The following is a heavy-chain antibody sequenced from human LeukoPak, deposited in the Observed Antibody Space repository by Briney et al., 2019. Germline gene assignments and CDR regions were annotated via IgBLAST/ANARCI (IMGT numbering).Heavy chain of an antibody. D-gene: IGHD7-27*01. CDR2: ISSSSSTI. CDR1: GFTFSSYN. Sequence: GGSLRLSCAASGFTFSSYNMNWVRQAPGKGLEWVSYISSSSSTIYYADSVKGRFTISRDNAKNSLYLQMNSLRAEDTAMYYSARDNWGPGLTNAGFDYWGQGTLVTVSS. CDR3: ARDNWGPGLTNAGFDY. V-gene: IGHV3-48*01. J-gene: IGHJ4*02.